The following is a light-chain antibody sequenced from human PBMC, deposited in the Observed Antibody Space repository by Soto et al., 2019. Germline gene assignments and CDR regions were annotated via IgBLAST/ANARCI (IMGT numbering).Light chain of an antibody. CDR1: RSDVGGYNF. J-gene: IGLJ2*01. CDR3: CSYAGNRVI. V-gene: IGLV2-11*01. Sequence: QSVLTQPRSVSGSPGQSVTISCTGTRSDVGGYNFVSWYQQHPGKAPTLMIYDVAKRPSGVPDRFSGSKSADTASLTISGLQAEDEADYYCCSYAGNRVIFGGGTKLTVL. CDR2: DVA.